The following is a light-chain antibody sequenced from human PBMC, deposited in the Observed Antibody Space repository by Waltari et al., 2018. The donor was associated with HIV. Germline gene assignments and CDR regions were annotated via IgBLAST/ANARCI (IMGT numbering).Light chain of an antibody. J-gene: IGKJ4*01. Sequence: DIVMTQSPASLPASLGGRATINCSSSRTLLYNSTNPNYLAWYQQKPGQPPKVIISWASTRSVGVSDRFSGSGSGTNFSLIINSLQADDLAVYYCHQYYSLPYTFGGGTKVEIK. CDR3: HQYYSLPYT. CDR2: WAS. V-gene: IGKV4-1*01. CDR1: RTLLYNSTNPNY.